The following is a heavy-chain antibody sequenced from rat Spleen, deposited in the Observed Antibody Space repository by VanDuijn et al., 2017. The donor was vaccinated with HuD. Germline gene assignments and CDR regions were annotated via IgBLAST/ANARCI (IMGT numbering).Heavy chain of an antibody. CDR2: ISYDGSST. CDR3: ARGPNYGAFSDYFDY. Sequence: EVQLVESGGGLVQPGRSLKLSCAASGFTFSDYNMAWVRQAPKKGLEWVATISYDGSSTYYRDSVKGRFTISRDNAKSTLYLQMDSLRSEDTAIYYCARGPNYGAFSDYFDYWGQGVMVTVSS. V-gene: IGHV5-7*01. CDR1: GFTFSDYN. J-gene: IGHJ2*01. D-gene: IGHD1-11*01.